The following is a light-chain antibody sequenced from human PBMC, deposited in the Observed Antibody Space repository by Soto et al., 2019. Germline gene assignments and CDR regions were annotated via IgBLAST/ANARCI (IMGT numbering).Light chain of an antibody. CDR3: QQRSNWPLT. CDR1: QRVSSY. CDR2: DAS. V-gene: IGKV3-11*01. J-gene: IGKJ4*01. Sequence: EIVLTDSPATLSLSQWEIATLSCRASQRVSSYLAWYQQRPGQAPRLLIYDASYRATGIPPRFSGSGSGTDFTLTITSLEPEDFAVHYCQQRSNWPLTFGGVTKVDIK.